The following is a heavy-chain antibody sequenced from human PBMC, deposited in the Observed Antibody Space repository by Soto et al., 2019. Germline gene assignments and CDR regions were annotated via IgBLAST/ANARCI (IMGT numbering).Heavy chain of an antibody. CDR1: GGSISSGAYS. CDR3: ARFRGTAILDI. CDR2: VYHTGNI. D-gene: IGHD2-21*02. Sequence: PSETLCLTCAVSGGSISSGAYSWSWIRQPPGKGLEWIGYVYHTGNIYYNPSLESRVTISVDRSKNQFSLELTSVTAADTAVYYGARFRGTAILDIWGQGTLVTVSS. V-gene: IGHV4-30-2*01. J-gene: IGHJ4*02.